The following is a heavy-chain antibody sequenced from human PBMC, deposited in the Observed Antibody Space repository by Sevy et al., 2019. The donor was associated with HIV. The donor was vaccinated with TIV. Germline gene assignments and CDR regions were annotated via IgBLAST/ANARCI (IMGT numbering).Heavy chain of an antibody. CDR1: GFTFSSYT. Sequence: GGSLRLSCAASGFTFSSYTINWVRQAPGKGLEWVSAISGSGDSTYYADSVKGRFTISRDNSKNTLYLQMNSLGAEDTAVYYCAKRKYSSSADYWGQGTLVTVSS. V-gene: IGHV3-23*01. CDR3: AKRKYSSSADY. D-gene: IGHD6-6*01. CDR2: ISGSGDST. J-gene: IGHJ4*02.